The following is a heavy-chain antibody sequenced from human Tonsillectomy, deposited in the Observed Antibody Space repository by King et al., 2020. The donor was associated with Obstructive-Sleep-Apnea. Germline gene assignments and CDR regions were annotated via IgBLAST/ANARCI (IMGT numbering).Heavy chain of an antibody. V-gene: IGHV4-4*07. Sequence: QLQESGPGLVKPSETLSLTCTVSGGSISSYYWSWIRQPAGKGLEWIGRIYTSGSTNYNPSLKSRVTMSVDTSKIQFSLKLSSVTAADTAVYYCARDGFGYYYDSSGYYSYWFDPWGQGTLVTVSS. CDR2: IYTSGST. CDR3: ARDGFGYYYDSSGYYSYWFDP. J-gene: IGHJ5*02. CDR1: GGSISSYY. D-gene: IGHD3-22*01.